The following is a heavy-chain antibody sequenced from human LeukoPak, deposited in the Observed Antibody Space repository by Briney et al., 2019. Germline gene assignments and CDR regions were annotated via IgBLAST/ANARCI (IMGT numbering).Heavy chain of an antibody. J-gene: IGHJ4*02. Sequence: SETLSLTCTVSGYFINSNYYWGWIRQPPGKGLEWIATISHSGSTYYNPSLKSRVTISVETSKNQFSLKLSSVTAADTAVYYCAGLRGSGTCDYWGQGTLVTVSS. CDR3: AGLRGSGTCDY. D-gene: IGHD3-10*01. V-gene: IGHV4-38-2*02. CDR2: ISHSGST. CDR1: GYFINSNYY.